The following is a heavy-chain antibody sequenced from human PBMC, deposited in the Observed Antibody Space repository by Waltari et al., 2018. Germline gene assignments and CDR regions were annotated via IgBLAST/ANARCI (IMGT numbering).Heavy chain of an antibody. D-gene: IGHD3-9*01. Sequence: TLSLTCTVSGDSISSSHYYWGWIRQPPGKGLEWIGSIYYSGNTYYNPSLKSRATVAVDTSKNQFSLNLISVTAADTAVYFCARDFTVRYFDWLSQGDLYYFDNWGQGTLVTVSP. J-gene: IGHJ4*02. CDR3: ARDFTVRYFDWLSQGDLYYFDN. CDR2: IYYSGNT. CDR1: GDSISSSHYY. V-gene: IGHV4-39*07.